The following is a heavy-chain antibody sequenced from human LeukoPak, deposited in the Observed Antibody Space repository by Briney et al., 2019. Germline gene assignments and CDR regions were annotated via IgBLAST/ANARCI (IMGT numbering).Heavy chain of an antibody. V-gene: IGHV3-7*01. CDR2: MKQDGSEK. D-gene: IGHD3-22*01. J-gene: IGHJ6*03. CDR3: ARDPGYYDSSGSYYYYMDV. CDR1: GFTFSSYW. Sequence: GGSLRLSCAASGFTFSSYWMSWVRQAPGKGLEWVANMKQDGSEKYYVDSVKGRFTISRDNAKNSLYLQMNSLRAEDTAVYYCARDPGYYDSSGSYYYYMDVWGKGTTVTVSS.